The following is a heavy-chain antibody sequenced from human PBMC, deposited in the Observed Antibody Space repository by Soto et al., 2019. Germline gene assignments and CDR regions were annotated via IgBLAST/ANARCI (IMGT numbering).Heavy chain of an antibody. D-gene: IGHD3-3*01. J-gene: IGHJ6*02. Sequence: SQTLSLTCVISGDSVSSSRVAWNWVRQSPSRGLEWLGRTYYRSRWYSDFAVSVRGRIVINADTSKNQFSLQLNSVTPEDTAVYFRSRCEECPGDHYYGLDVSAQGTTDPVSS. V-gene: IGHV6-1*01. CDR1: GDSVSSSRVA. CDR2: TYYRSRWYS. CDR3: SRCEECPGDHYYGLDV.